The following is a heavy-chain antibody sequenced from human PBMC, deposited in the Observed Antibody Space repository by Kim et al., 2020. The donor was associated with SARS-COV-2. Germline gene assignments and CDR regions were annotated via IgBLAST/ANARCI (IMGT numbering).Heavy chain of an antibody. J-gene: IGHJ4*02. Sequence: GGSLRLSCVVSGFTFSDHYMDLVRQAPGEGLEWIGRIRDKRGSYSTEYAASVKGRFTVSRDDSKNSLYLQMNSLKTEDTAVYYCTRDSWGMGVDWGQGT. CDR3: TRDSWGMGVD. V-gene: IGHV3-72*01. CDR2: IRDKRGSYST. CDR1: GFTFSDHY. D-gene: IGHD3-16*01.